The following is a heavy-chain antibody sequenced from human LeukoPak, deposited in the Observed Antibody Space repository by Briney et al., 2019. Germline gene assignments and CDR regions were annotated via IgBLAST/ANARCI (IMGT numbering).Heavy chain of an antibody. CDR2: ISGSSSSI. V-gene: IGHV3-21*01. D-gene: IGHD2-2*02. CDR3: ANLGKYCRGFSCYK. CDR1: GFTFSSCS. Sequence: GSLRLSCAASGFTFSSCSMNWVRQAPGKGLEWVSSISGSSSSIYYADSVKGRFTISRDNAKNSLYLQMNSLRVEDTAVYYCANLGKYCRGFSCYKWGQGTLVTVSS. J-gene: IGHJ4*02.